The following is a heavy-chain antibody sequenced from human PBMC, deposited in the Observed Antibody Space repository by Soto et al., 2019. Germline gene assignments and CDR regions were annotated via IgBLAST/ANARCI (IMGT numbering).Heavy chain of an antibody. CDR2: IYYSGTT. CDR1: GGSIISSNYF. D-gene: IGHD3-10*01. J-gene: IGHJ4*01. CDR3: ARLKGSYWWLDY. Sequence: SETLSLTCTVSGGSIISSNYFWGLIRQPPGKGLEWIGSIYYSGTTYYNPSLKSRVTISGDTSKNQFSLKLSSVTAADTAVYYCARLKGSYWWLDYWGQGTLVTVSS. V-gene: IGHV4-39*01.